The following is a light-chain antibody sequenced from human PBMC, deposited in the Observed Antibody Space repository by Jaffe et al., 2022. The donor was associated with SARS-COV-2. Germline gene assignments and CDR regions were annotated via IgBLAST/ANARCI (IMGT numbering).Light chain of an antibody. CDR2: EVS. V-gene: IGLV2-8*01. CDR3: SSYTGSNIYV. Sequence: QSALTQPPSASGSPGQSVTISCSGTSSDVGGYNFVSWYQQYPGKAPKLMIYEVSERPSGVPDRFSGSKSGNTASLTVSGLQTEDEADYYCSSYTGSNIYVFGTGTKVTVL. J-gene: IGLJ1*01. CDR1: SSDVGGYNF.